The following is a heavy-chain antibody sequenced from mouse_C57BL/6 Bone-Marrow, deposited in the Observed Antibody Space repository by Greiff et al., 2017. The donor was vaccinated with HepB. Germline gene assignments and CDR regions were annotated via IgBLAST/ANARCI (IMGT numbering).Heavy chain of an antibody. Sequence: VQLQQSGPVLVRPGASVKMSCKTSGYTFTSYWMHWVKQRPGQGLEWIGAIYPGNSDTSYNQKFKGKAKLTAVTSASTAYMELSSLTTEDSAVYYCLIATGGDYWGQGTTLTVSS. CDR3: LIATGGDY. V-gene: IGHV1-5*01. D-gene: IGHD1-1*01. CDR1: GYTFTSYW. CDR2: IYPGNSDT. J-gene: IGHJ2*01.